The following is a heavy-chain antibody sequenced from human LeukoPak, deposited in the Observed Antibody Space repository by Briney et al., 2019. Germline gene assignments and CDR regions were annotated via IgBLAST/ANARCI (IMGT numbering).Heavy chain of an antibody. D-gene: IGHD1-26*01. J-gene: IGHJ4*02. CDR1: GFTFSSYA. CDR2: ISGSGGST. V-gene: IGHV3-23*01. CDR3: AQDLVGATYYFDY. Sequence: GGSLRLSCAASGFTFSSYAMSWVRQAPGKGLEWVSAISGSGGSTYYADSVKGRFTISRDNSKNTLYLQMNSLRAEDTAVYYCAQDLVGATYYFDYWGQGTLVTVSS.